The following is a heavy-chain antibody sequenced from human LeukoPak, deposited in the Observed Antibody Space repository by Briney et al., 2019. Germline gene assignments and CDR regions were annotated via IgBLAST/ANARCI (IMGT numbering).Heavy chain of an antibody. CDR1: GFTFGDYA. D-gene: IGHD2-21*01. CDR3: AKDGGESRDYYFEY. V-gene: IGHV3-9*01. CDR2: INWNGGSI. J-gene: IGHJ4*02. Sequence: GRSLRLSCAASGFTFGDYAMHWVRQAPGKGLEWVSGINWNGGSIGYADSVKGRFTISRDSAKNSLYLQMTSLRAEDTALYYCAKDGGESRDYYFEYRGQGTLVTVSS.